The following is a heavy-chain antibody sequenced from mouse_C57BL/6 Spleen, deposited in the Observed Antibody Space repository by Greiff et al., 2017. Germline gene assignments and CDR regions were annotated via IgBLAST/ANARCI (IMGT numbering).Heavy chain of an antibody. D-gene: IGHD1-1*01. CDR1: GYTFTSYW. V-gene: IGHV1-72*01. CDR3: ARGDDYGSSFFAY. J-gene: IGHJ3*01. CDR2: IDPNRGGT. Sequence: QVQLQQPGAELVKPGASVKLSCKASGYTFTSYWLHWVKQRPGRGLEWIGRIDPNRGGTKYNEKFKSKATLTVDKPTSTAYMQLSSLTSEDSAVYYCARGDDYGSSFFAYWGQGTLVTVSA.